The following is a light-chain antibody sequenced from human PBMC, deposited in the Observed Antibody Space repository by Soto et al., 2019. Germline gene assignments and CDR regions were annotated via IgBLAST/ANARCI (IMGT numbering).Light chain of an antibody. J-gene: IGKJ4*01. V-gene: IGKV3D-20*01. CDR2: DAS. CDR3: QQSDSSVLT. Sequence: EIVLTQFPATLSLSPGERATLSCGASQRVGSSNLAWYQQKPGLAPRLLIFDASARASGIPDRFSGSGSGTDFTLTISRLEPEDFAVYYCQQSDSSVLTFGGGTRVEI. CDR1: QRVGSSN.